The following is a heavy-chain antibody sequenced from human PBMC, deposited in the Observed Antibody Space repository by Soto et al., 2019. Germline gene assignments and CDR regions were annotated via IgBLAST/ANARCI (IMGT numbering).Heavy chain of an antibody. CDR1: GDSVSSNSAA. D-gene: IGHD2-8*01. V-gene: IGHV6-1*01. Sequence: SQTLSLTCAISGDSVSSNSAAWIWIRQSQSRGLEWLGRTYYRSKWYNDYAVSVKSRITINPDTSKNQFSLQLNSVTPEDTAVYYCARDLDHCTNGVCYDGFDYWGQGTLVTVSS. J-gene: IGHJ4*02. CDR3: ARDLDHCTNGVCYDGFDY. CDR2: TYYRSKWYN.